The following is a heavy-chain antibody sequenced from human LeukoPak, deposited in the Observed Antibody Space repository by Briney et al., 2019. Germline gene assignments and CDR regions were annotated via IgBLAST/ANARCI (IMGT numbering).Heavy chain of an antibody. CDR2: INHSGST. J-gene: IGHJ6*02. Sequence: SETLSLTCAVYGGSFSGYYWSWIRQPRGKGVEGMGEINHSGSTNYNPSLKSRGTISVYTSKNQFSLKLSSETAADTAVYYSAGGTARSWFGELPNYYYYYGMDVWGQGTTVTVSS. CDR1: GGSFSGYY. V-gene: IGHV4-34*01. D-gene: IGHD3-10*01. CDR3: AGGTARSWFGELPNYYYYYGMDV.